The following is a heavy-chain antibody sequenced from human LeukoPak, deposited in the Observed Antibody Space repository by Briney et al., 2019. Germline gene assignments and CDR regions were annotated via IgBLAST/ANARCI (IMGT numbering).Heavy chain of an antibody. V-gene: IGHV4-31*03. CDR1: GGSISGGGFY. D-gene: IGHD4-17*01. CDR3: ARSGDYGDSFDY. Sequence: SQTLSLTCTVSGGSISGGGFYWSWIRQHPGKGLEWLGYIYYSGTTYYNPSLKSRVTFSVDTSKNQFSLKLSSVTAADTAVYYCARSGDYGDSFDYWGQGTLVTVSS. CDR2: IYYSGTT. J-gene: IGHJ4*02.